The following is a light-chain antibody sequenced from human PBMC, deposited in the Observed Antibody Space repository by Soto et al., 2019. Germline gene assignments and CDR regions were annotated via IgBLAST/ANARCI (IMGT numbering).Light chain of an antibody. J-gene: IGLJ1*01. CDR2: GVS. CDR1: RSDVGSYNY. V-gene: IGLV2-14*01. CDR3: NSYAGTSYV. Sequence: QSALTQPASVSGSPGQSITISCTGTRSDVGSYNYVSWYQQYPGKAPKLMIYGVSNRPSGVSNRFSGSKSGNTASLTISGLQAEDEADYYCNSYAGTSYVFGTGTKVTVL.